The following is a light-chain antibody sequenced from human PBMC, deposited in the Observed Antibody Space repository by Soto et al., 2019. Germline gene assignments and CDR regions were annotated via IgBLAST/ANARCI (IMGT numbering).Light chain of an antibody. CDR2: GAS. V-gene: IGKV3-15*01. Sequence: EIVMTQSPATLSVYPGERATLSCRASQSVSSNLAWYQQKPGQAPRLLIYGASTRATGIPARFSGSGSGTDFTLSISRLEPEDFAVYYCQQYDTSPRTFGQGTKVDIK. CDR1: QSVSSN. J-gene: IGKJ1*01. CDR3: QQYDTSPRT.